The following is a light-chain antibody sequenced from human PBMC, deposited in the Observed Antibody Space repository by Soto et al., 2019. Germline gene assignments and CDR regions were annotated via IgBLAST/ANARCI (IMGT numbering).Light chain of an antibody. Sequence: SYELTQPPSVSVSPGQTASITCSGDKLGDKYVCWYQQKPGQSPVLVIYQDTKRPSGIPERFSGSNSANTATLTISWTQAMDEADYYCQAWDSSTVVFGGGTKLTVL. J-gene: IGLJ2*01. V-gene: IGLV3-1*01. CDR3: QAWDSSTVV. CDR2: QDT. CDR1: KLGDKY.